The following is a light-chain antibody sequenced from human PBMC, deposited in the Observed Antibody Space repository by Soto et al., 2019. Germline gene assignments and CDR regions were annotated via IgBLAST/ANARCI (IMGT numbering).Light chain of an antibody. Sequence: EVVLTHSPCTLSLSPGERATLSCRASQSVAANYLAWYQQKRGQAPRLLIYGASSRANGIPDRFSGSGSGTDFTLTISRLEPEDFSVYYCHQYRTAPLTFGPGTKVDNK. CDR2: GAS. CDR3: HQYRTAPLT. V-gene: IGKV3-20*01. CDR1: QSVAANY. J-gene: IGKJ3*01.